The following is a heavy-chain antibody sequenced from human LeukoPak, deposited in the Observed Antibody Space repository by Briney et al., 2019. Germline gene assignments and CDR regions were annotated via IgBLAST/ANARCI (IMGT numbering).Heavy chain of an antibody. V-gene: IGHV1-2*02. CDR3: ARAQQYSSSWYYAFDI. D-gene: IGHD6-13*01. J-gene: IGHJ3*02. Sequence: ASVKVSCKASGYTFTGYYMHWVRQAPGQGLEWMGWINPNSGGTNYAQKFQGRVTITRNTSISTAYMELSSLRSEDTAVYYCARAQQYSSSWYYAFDIWGQGTMVTVFS. CDR1: GYTFTGYY. CDR2: INPNSGGT.